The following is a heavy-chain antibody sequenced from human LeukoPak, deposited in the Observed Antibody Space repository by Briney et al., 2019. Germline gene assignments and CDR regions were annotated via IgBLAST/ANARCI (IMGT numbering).Heavy chain of an antibody. CDR1: GYTFSSHW. CDR3: AREYSAMVIYY. V-gene: IGHV3-7*01. CDR2: IKQDGSEK. D-gene: IGHD5-18*01. J-gene: IGHJ4*02. Sequence: PGGSLRLSCAASGYTFSSHWMNWVRQAPGKGLEWVTNIKQDGSEKYYVDSVKGRFTISRDNAKNSLFLQMNSLSAEDTAVYYCAREYSAMVIYYWGQGTLVTVSS.